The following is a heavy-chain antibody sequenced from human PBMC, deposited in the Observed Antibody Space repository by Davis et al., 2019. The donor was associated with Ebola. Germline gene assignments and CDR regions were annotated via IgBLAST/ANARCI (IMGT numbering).Heavy chain of an antibody. CDR2: IYPGDSDT. Sequence: GESLKISCQGSGYTFTGYWIGWVRQMPGKGLEWMGIIYPGDSDTRYSPSFQGQVTISADKSISTAYLQWSSLRASDTAMYYCARSKDGFISAFDIWGQGTMVTVSS. CDR1: GYTFTGYW. D-gene: IGHD5-24*01. J-gene: IGHJ3*02. CDR3: ARSKDGFISAFDI. V-gene: IGHV5-51*01.